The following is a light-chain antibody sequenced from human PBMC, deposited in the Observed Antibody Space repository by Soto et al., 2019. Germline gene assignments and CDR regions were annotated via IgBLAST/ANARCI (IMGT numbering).Light chain of an antibody. CDR3: SSYAGSNSFGYG. CDR2: EVT. V-gene: IGLV2-8*01. Sequence: QSALTQPPSASGSPGQSVTISCTGTSSDVGGYNYVSWYQQHPGKAPKLMIYEVTKRPSGVPDRFSGSKSGNTASLTVSALQAEDEADYYCSSYAGSNSFGYGFGTGTKVTVL. J-gene: IGLJ1*01. CDR1: SSDVGGYNY.